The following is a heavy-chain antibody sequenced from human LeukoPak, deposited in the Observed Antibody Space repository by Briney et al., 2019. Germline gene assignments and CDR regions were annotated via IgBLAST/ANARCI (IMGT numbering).Heavy chain of an antibody. V-gene: IGHV3-23*01. CDR3: ATPLDSTSWYVFDY. CDR2: ISHSGGST. J-gene: IGHJ4*02. D-gene: IGHD6-13*01. CDR1: GFTFSSYA. Sequence: GGSLRLSCAASGFTFSSYAMSWVRQAPGKGLEWVSTISHSGGSTYYAHSVKGRFTISRDNSKNTLYLQMNSLRAEDTAVYYCATPLDSTSWYVFDYWGQGTLVTVSS.